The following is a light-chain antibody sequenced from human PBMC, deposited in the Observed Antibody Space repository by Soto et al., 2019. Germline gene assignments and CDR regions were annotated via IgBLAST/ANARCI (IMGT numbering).Light chain of an antibody. CDR2: AAS. Sequence: EIVLTQSPATLSLSPGERATLSCRASPSVTNYLAWYQQKPGQPPRLLIYAASNRATGIPDRFSGSGSGTDFTLTISRLEPEDFAVYYCQQYGSSGTFGQGTKVDIK. J-gene: IGKJ1*01. CDR3: QQYGSSGT. CDR1: PSVTNY. V-gene: IGKV3-20*01.